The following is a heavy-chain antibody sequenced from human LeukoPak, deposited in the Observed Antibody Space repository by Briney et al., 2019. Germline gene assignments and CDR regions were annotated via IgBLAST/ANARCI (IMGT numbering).Heavy chain of an antibody. Sequence: PGGSLRLSCAASGFTFSSYTMNWVRQAPGKGLEWVSSISSSSSFIYYADSVKGRFTISRDNAKNSLYLQMHSLRAEGTAVYYCARVGSSGWYDYWGQGTLVTVSS. D-gene: IGHD6-19*01. CDR1: GFTFSSYT. V-gene: IGHV3-21*01. J-gene: IGHJ4*02. CDR2: ISSSSSFI. CDR3: ARVGSSGWYDY.